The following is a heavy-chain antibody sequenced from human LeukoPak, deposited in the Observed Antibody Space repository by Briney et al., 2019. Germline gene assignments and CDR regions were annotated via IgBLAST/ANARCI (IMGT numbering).Heavy chain of an antibody. Sequence: GGSLRLSCAASGFTFSNAWMSWVRQAPGKGLEWVSSISTSSSYIYYADSVKGRFTISRDNARNSLYLQMNSLRAEDTAVYYCARDRWLQSEDYYMDVWGKGTTVTISS. D-gene: IGHD5-24*01. CDR2: ISTSSSYI. CDR3: ARDRWLQSEDYYMDV. V-gene: IGHV3-21*01. CDR1: GFTFSNAW. J-gene: IGHJ6*03.